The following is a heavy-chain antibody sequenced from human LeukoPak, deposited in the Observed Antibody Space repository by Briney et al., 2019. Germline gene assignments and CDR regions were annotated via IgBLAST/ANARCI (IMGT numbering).Heavy chain of an antibody. CDR1: GYTFTSYD. CDR3: ARPLRFLEWSFDP. V-gene: IGHV1-8*03. D-gene: IGHD3-3*01. Sequence: ASVKVSCKASGYTFTSYDINWVRQATGQGLEWTGWMNPNSGNTGYAQKFQGRVTITRNTSISTAYMELSSLRSEDTAVYYRARPLRFLEWSFDPWGQGTLVTVSS. J-gene: IGHJ5*02. CDR2: MNPNSGNT.